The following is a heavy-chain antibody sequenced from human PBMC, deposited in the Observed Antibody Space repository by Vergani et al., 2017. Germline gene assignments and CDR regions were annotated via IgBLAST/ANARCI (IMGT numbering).Heavy chain of an antibody. CDR1: GGTFSSYT. Sequence: QVQLVQSGAEVKKPGSSVKVFCKASGGTFSSYTISWVRQAPGPGLEWMGRIIPILGIANYAQKFQGRVTITADKSTSTAYMELSSLRSEDTDVYYCAKDWGSTQRPGRYYFDYWGQGTLVTVSS. J-gene: IGHJ4*02. V-gene: IGHV1-69*08. CDR2: IIPILGIA. D-gene: IGHD3-16*01. CDR3: AKDWGSTQRPGRYYFDY.